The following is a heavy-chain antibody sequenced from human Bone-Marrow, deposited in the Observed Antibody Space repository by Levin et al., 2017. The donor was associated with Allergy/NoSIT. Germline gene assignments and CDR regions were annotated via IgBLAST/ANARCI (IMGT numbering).Heavy chain of an antibody. J-gene: IGHJ6*02. V-gene: IGHV3-53*01. CDR2: MRTSGAT. CDR1: DFSVNTFY. Sequence: PGGSLRLSCAASDFSVNTFYITWVRQAPGRGLEWVSFMRTSGATEFADSVKGRFTISRDNSKNTVYLQMNTLRVEDTAVYYCARESYYAMDVWGQGTTVTVSS. CDR3: ARESYYAMDV.